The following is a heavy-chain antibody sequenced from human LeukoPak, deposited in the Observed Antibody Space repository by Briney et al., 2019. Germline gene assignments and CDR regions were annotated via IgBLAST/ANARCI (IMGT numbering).Heavy chain of an antibody. J-gene: IGHJ5*02. CDR1: GYSISSGYY. CDR2: IYHSGST. V-gene: IGHV4-38-2*02. D-gene: IGHD4-11*01. CDR3: ARDRDNDYSNNWFDP. Sequence: ASETLSLTCTVSGYSISSGYYWGWIRQPPGKGLEGIGSIYHSGSTYYNPSLKSRVTISVDTSKNQFSLKLSSVTAAETAVYYCARDRDNDYSNNWFDPWGQGTLVTVSS.